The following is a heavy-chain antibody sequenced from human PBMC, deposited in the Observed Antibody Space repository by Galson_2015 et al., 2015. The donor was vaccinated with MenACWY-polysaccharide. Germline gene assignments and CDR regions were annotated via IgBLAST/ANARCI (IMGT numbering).Heavy chain of an antibody. J-gene: IGHJ4*02. CDR3: ARVEKYSGSFYILY. Sequence: ETLSLTCAVSDYSIRSGYFWGWIRQPQGKGLEWIASIFHSGTTYYNPSLKSRVTISVDTSKNQFSLKLSSVTAADTAVYYCARVEKYSGSFYILYWGQGTLVTVSS. D-gene: IGHD1-26*01. V-gene: IGHV4-38-2*01. CDR1: DYSIRSGYF. CDR2: IFHSGTT.